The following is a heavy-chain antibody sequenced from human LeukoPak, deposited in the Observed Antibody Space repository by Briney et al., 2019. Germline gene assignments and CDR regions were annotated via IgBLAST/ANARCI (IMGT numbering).Heavy chain of an antibody. CDR3: ARRAYYDSSGFHPTSGYFDL. CDR2: IYSSGIT. V-gene: IGHV4-4*08. D-gene: IGHD3-16*01. CDR1: GGSMFSYY. Sequence: SETLSLTCSVSGGSMFSYYWNWIRQPPGKGLEWIGYIYSSGITNYNPSLRSRGTISVATSRNQSSLRLTSVTAEETAIYYCARRAYYDSSGFHPTSGYFDLWGRGTLVTVSS. J-gene: IGHJ2*01.